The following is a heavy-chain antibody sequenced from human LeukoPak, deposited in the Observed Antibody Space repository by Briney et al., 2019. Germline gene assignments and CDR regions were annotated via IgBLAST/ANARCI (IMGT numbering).Heavy chain of an antibody. J-gene: IGHJ4*02. CDR1: GFSFSNYW. CDR2: IKEDGSAR. D-gene: IGHD5-24*01. CDR3: ARDPRDDHNSLDY. Sequence: GGSLRLSCAASGFSFSNYWMSWVRQSPEKGLEWVANIKEDGSARYYVDSVKGRFTISRDNPKNSLYLQMGSLRADDTAMYYCARDPRDDHNSLDYWGQGTQVTVSS. V-gene: IGHV3-7*03.